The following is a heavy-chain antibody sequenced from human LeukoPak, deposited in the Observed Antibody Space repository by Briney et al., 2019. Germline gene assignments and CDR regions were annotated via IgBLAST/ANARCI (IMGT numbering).Heavy chain of an antibody. Sequence: GGSLRLSCAASGFTFSSYGMHWVRQAPGKGLEWVAVIWYDGSNKYYADSVKGRFTISRDNSKNTLYLQMNSLRAEDTAVYYCASSGVQLRSGFDYWGQGTLVTVSS. CDR1: GFTFSSYG. CDR2: IWYDGSNK. D-gene: IGHD5-18*01. CDR3: ASSGVQLRSGFDY. J-gene: IGHJ4*02. V-gene: IGHV3-33*01.